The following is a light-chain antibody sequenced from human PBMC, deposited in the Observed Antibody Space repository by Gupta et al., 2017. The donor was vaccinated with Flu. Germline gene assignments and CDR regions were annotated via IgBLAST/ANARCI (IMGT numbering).Light chain of an antibody. CDR3: QQYYRWLT. CDR2: RAS. CDR1: QSISTW. Sequence: DIQLTQSPSTLSASVGDRVTITCRASQSISTWLAWYQQKPGTAPKLLINRASNLESGVPSRLSGSGSGTDFTLTISSLQPDDFATYYCQQYYRWLTFGGGTTLEIK. J-gene: IGKJ4*01. V-gene: IGKV1-5*03.